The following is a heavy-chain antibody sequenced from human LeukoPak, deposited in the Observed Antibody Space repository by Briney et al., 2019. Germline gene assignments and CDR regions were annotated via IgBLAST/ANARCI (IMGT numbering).Heavy chain of an antibody. CDR1: GDSMTGYY. CDR2: IYYTGTT. V-gene: IGHV4-59*01. D-gene: IGHD4-17*01. J-gene: IGHJ4*02. CDR3: ARDFDGDYGAR. Sequence: SETLSLTCSVSGDSMTGYYWSWIRQPPGKGLEWIGYIYYTGTTNYNPSLKSRVTISVDTSKNQFSLRLTSVTAADTALYFCARDFDGDYGARWGQGILVSVSP.